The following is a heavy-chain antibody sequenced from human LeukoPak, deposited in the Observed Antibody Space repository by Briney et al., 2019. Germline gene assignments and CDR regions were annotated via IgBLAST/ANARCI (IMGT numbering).Heavy chain of an antibody. V-gene: IGHV1-18*01. J-gene: IGHJ4*02. CDR2: ISAYNGNT. Sequence: VASVKVSCKASGYTFTSYGISWVRQAPGQGLEWMGWISAYNGNTNYAQKLQGRVTMTTDTSTSTAYMELRSLRSDDTAVYYCARDQLGGYSSSWGVFDYWGQGTLVTVSS. CDR1: GYTFTSYG. D-gene: IGHD6-13*01. CDR3: ARDQLGGYSSSWGVFDY.